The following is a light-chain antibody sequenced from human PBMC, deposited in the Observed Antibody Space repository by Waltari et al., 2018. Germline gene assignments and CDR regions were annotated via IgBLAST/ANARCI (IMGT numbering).Light chain of an antibody. CDR3: CSYAGSYRGV. Sequence: QSALPQPRSVSGSPGQSVTISRTGTSSAVGGYNSVSWYQQHPGKAPKLMIYDVSKRPSGVPDRFSGSKSGNTASLTISGLQAEDEADYYCCSYAGSYRGVFGGGTKLTVL. CDR1: SSAVGGYNS. V-gene: IGLV2-11*01. CDR2: DVS. J-gene: IGLJ2*01.